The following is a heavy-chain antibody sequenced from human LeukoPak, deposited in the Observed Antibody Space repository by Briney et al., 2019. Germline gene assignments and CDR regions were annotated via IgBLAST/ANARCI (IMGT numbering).Heavy chain of an antibody. J-gene: IGHJ4*02. CDR1: GFTFSSYA. CDR3: AKSESSGYYYSTLGDY. D-gene: IGHD3-22*01. Sequence: PGGSLRLSCAASGFTFSSYAMSWVRQAPGKGLEWVSAISGSGGSTYYADSVKGRVTISRDNSKNTLYLQMNSLRAEDTAVYYCAKSESSGYYYSTLGDYWGQGTLVTVSS. CDR2: ISGSGGST. V-gene: IGHV3-23*01.